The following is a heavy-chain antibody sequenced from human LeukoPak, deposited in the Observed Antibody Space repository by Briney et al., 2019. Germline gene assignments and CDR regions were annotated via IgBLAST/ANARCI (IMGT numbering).Heavy chain of an antibody. CDR2: INPSGGST. D-gene: IGHD5-12*01. Sequence: GASVKVSCKASGYTFTSYYMHWVRQAPGQGLEWMGIINPSGGSTSYAQKFQGRVTMTRDTSTSTVYMELSSLRSEDTAVYYCARGRGKKWLRSEYYFDCWGQGTLVTVSS. J-gene: IGHJ4*02. CDR1: GYTFTSYY. V-gene: IGHV1-46*01. CDR3: ARGRGKKWLRSEYYFDC.